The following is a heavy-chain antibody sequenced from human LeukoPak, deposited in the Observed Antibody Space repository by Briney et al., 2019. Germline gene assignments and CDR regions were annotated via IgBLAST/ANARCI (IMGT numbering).Heavy chain of an antibody. D-gene: IGHD1-7*01. CDR2: IYYSGST. J-gene: IGHJ5*02. CDR3: ARHNPTGTGTNWWFDP. CDR1: GGXISSYY. V-gene: IGHV4-59*08. Sequence: PSETLSLTCTVSGGXISSYYCSWIRQPPGKGLEWIGYIYYSGSTNYNPSLKSRVTISADTSKNQFSLKLSSVTAADTAVYYCARHNPTGTGTNWWFDPWGQGTLVTVSS.